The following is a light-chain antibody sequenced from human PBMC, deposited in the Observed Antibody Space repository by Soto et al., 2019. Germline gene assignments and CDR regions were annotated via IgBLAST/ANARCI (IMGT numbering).Light chain of an antibody. CDR1: QSVGSN. Sequence: EIVMTQSPATLSVSPGERATLSCRASQSVGSNLAWYQQKPGQAHRLLIYGASTRSTGIPARFSGSGSGTEFPLTVSSLPSEDVAIYFCQQDNNWPPDRTFGQGPKVEIK. V-gene: IGKV3-15*01. CDR2: GAS. CDR3: QQDNNWPPDRT. J-gene: IGKJ1*01.